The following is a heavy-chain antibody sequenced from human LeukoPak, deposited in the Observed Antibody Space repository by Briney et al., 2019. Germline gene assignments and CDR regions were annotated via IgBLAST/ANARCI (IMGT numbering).Heavy chain of an antibody. D-gene: IGHD3-16*02. CDR3: ARDVGLWGSYRYTPGY. CDR2: ISAHNGNT. V-gene: IGHV1-18*01. J-gene: IGHJ4*02. CDR1: GYTFTSYG. Sequence: ASVKVSCKASGYTFTSYGITWVRQAPGQGLEWMGWISAHNGNTNYAQKLQGRVTVTTDTSTTTAYMELRSLRSDDTAVYYCARDVGLWGSYRYTPGYWGQGTLVTVSS.